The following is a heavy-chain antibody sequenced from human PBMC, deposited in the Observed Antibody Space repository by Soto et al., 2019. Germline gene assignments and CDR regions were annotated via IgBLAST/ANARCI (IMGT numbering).Heavy chain of an antibody. D-gene: IGHD2-15*01. CDR1: GFTFSSYS. V-gene: IGHV3-21*01. J-gene: IGHJ6*03. CDR3: ASTLQYCSGGSCSSYYYYYYMDV. Sequence: EVQLVESGGGLVKPGGSLRLSCAASGFTFSSYSMNWVRQAPGKGLEWVSSISSSSSYIYYADSVKGRFTISRDNGKNSLHHQMNSLRAEDTTVYYCASTLQYCSGGSCSSYYYYYYMDVWGKGTTVTVS. CDR2: ISSSSSYI.